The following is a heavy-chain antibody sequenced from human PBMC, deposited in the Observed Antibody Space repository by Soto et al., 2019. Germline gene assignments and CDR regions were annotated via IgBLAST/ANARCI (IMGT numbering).Heavy chain of an antibody. J-gene: IGHJ5*02. CDR1: GFTFGSYR. V-gene: IGHV3-21*01. Sequence: DVQLVESGGGLAKPGWSLRLSCEASGFTFGSYRMTWVRQLLGKGLEWVSSISPSGRDIYYADSLKGRFTISRDNAKNSLFLQMNSLRVEDTAVYYCARDLVGYCGGDCHFYWFDPWGQGTLVTVSS. CDR3: ARDLVGYCGGDCHFYWFDP. CDR2: ISPSGRDI. D-gene: IGHD2-21*01.